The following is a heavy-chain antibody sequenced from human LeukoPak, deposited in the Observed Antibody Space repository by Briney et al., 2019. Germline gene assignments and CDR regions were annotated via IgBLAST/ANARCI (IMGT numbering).Heavy chain of an antibody. CDR1: GFTFSSHA. Sequence: QTGGSLRLSCAASGFTFSSHAMSWVRRAPGKGLEWVSGLIENGATTYYADSVKGRFTISRDNSRNTMYLQMNSLRVEDTAVYYCARARGDIVVVREVYFDYWGQGTLVTVSS. CDR2: LIENGATT. CDR3: ARARGDIVVVREVYFDY. V-gene: IGHV3-23*01. J-gene: IGHJ4*02. D-gene: IGHD2-2*01.